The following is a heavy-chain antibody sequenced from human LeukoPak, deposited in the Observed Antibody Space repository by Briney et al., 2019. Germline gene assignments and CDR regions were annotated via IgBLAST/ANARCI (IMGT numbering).Heavy chain of an antibody. CDR1: GLTFSNYG. V-gene: IGHV3-30*02. J-gene: IGHJ6*03. Sequence: GGSLRLSCAASGLTFSNYGMHWVRQAPGKGLEWVAFIRYDGSNTYYADSVKGRFTISRDNSKNTLHLQMNSLRAEDTAVYYCAKSNIDYSNHYYYMDVWGKGTTVTVSS. CDR3: AKSNIDYSNHYYYMDV. CDR2: IRYDGSNT. D-gene: IGHD4-11*01.